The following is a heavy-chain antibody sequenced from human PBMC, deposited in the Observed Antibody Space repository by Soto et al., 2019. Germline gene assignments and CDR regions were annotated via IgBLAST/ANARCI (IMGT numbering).Heavy chain of an antibody. CDR3: XXDMAPTYYYDSSGCFDL. CDR2: INPNSGGT. D-gene: IGHD3-22*01. V-gene: IGHV1-2*02. Sequence: QVQLVQSGAEVKKPGASVKVSCKASGYTFTGYYMHWVRQAPGQGLEWMGWINPNSGGTNYAQKFQGRVTMTRDTSISTAYMELSRLRSDDTAVYXXXXDMAPTYYYDSSGCFDLWGRGTL. CDR1: GYTFTGYY. J-gene: IGHJ2*01.